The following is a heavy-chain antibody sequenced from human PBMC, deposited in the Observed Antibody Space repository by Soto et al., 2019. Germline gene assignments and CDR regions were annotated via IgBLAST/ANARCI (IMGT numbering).Heavy chain of an antibody. CDR3: VRDLAHGYTGHV. Sequence: SETLSLTCSVSGAVVTSGENYWSWVRQPPGKGLEWLGYIYDSGVTSYTPALKSRVTLSLDRPNNQVSLKLRSVTAADTAVYFCVRDLAHGYTGHVRGHATLVTVSS. CDR2: IYDSGVT. CDR1: GAVVTSGENY. D-gene: IGHD5-18*01. J-gene: IGHJ3*01. V-gene: IGHV4-30-4*08.